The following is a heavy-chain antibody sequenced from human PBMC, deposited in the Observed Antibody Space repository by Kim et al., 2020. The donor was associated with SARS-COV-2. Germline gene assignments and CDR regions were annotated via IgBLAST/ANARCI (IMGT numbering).Heavy chain of an antibody. Sequence: TTYTPSLTSRVTISVDTSKNQFSLKLSSVTAADTAVYYCARHASSWYNYWGQGTLVTVSS. V-gene: IGHV4-59*08. CDR2: T. D-gene: IGHD6-13*01. J-gene: IGHJ4*02. CDR3: ARHASSWYNY.